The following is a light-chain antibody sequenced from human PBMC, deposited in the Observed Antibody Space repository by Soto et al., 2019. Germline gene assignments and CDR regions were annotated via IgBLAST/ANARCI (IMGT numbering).Light chain of an antibody. Sequence: EIVLTQSPGTLALSPGERATLSCRASQFFSGSFLAWYQQKPGQAPRLLIYDASSRATGIPDRFSGGGSGTDFTLTISRLEPEDFAVYYGQQYGSSPQAFGQGTKVEIK. J-gene: IGKJ1*01. CDR1: QFFSGSF. CDR3: QQYGSSPQA. CDR2: DAS. V-gene: IGKV3-20*01.